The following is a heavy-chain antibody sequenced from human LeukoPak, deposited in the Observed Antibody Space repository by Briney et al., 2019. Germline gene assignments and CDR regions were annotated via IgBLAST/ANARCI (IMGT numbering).Heavy chain of an antibody. Sequence: PSETLSLTCTVSGGSISSSSYYWGWIRQPPGKGLEWIGSIYYSGSTYYNPSLKSRVTISVDTSKSQFSLKLSSVTAADTAVYYCARAPQRSSSWYRTRNYYFDYWGQGTLVTVSS. J-gene: IGHJ4*02. D-gene: IGHD6-13*01. V-gene: IGHV4-39*07. CDR2: IYYSGST. CDR1: GGSISSSSYY. CDR3: ARAPQRSSSWYRTRNYYFDY.